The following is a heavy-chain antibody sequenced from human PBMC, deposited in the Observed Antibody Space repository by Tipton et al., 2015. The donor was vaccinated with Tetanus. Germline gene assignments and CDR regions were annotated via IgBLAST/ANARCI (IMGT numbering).Heavy chain of an antibody. CDR3: ARDRGFTTYNYFDP. V-gene: IGHV4-4*07. Sequence: GLVKPSETLSLSCTVSDGSTQGFYWTWIRQPAGKGPEWIGRIYIDGRNNYNPSLKSRVTMSIDTSKNQFSLNLRSVTAADTAVYYCARDRGFTTYNYFDPWGQGTLVTVSS. CDR2: IYIDGRN. J-gene: IGHJ5*02. CDR1: DGSTQGFY. D-gene: IGHD5-24*01.